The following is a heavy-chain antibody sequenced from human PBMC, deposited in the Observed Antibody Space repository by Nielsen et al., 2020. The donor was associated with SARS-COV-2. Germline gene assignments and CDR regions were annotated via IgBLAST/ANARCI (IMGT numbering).Heavy chain of an antibody. CDR3: AKDTGDYFDY. CDR1: GFTFSSYA. V-gene: IGHV3-9*01. J-gene: IGHJ4*02. CDR2: ISWNSGSI. D-gene: IGHD7-27*01. Sequence: SLKISCAASGFTFSSYAMSWVRQAPGKGLEWVSGISWNSGSIGYADSVKGRFTISRDNAKNSLYLQMNSLRAEDTALYYCAKDTGDYFDYWGQGTLVTVSS.